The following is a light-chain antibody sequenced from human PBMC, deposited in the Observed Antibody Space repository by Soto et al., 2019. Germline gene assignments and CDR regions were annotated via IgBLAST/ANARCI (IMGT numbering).Light chain of an antibody. CDR2: DAS. CDR3: QQCNNWPPEIT. V-gene: IGKV3-11*01. CDR1: QNISIY. Sequence: IVLTQSPATLSLSPGERPTLSCRASQNISIYLAWYQQKPGQAPRLLXYDASNRATGIPARFSGSGSGKDFTLNISSLEPEDFAVYYCQQCNNWPPEITFGQGTRLEIK. J-gene: IGKJ5*01.